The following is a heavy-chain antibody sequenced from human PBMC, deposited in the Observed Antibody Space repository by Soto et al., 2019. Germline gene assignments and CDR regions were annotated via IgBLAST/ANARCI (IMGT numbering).Heavy chain of an antibody. CDR2: INAGNGNT. J-gene: IGHJ3*02. CDR3: ALAYCGGDCSSPNAFDI. Sequence: GASVKVSCKASGYTFTSYAMHWVRQAPGQRLEWMGWINAGNGNTKYSQKFQGRVTITRDTSASTAYMELSSLRSEDTAVYYCALAYCGGDCSSPNAFDIWGQGTMVTVSS. CDR1: GYTFTSYA. V-gene: IGHV1-3*01. D-gene: IGHD2-21*02.